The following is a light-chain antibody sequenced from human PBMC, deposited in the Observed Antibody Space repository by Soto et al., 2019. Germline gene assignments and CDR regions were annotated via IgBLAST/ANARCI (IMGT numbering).Light chain of an antibody. CDR1: QTVRNNY. Sequence: EFVLTQSPGTLSLSPGERATLSCRASQTVRNNYLAWYQQKPGQAPRLLIYDASSRATGIPDRFSGGGSGTDFTLTISRLEPEDFAVYYCQQFSSYPLTFGGGTKVEIX. CDR3: QQFSSYPLT. J-gene: IGKJ4*01. CDR2: DAS. V-gene: IGKV3-20*01.